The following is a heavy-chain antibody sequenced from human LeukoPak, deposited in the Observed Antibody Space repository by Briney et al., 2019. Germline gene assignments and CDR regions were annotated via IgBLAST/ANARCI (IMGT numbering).Heavy chain of an antibody. V-gene: IGHV5-51*01. J-gene: IGHJ4*02. CDR3: ARHGDTAILLDY. D-gene: IGHD5-18*01. CDR2: IYPDDSGT. CDR1: GYSFPHYW. Sequence: GESLKISCQGSGYSFPHYWIGWVRQKPGKGLEWMGIIYPDDSGTRYSPSFQGQVTFSADKSIRTAYLQWSSLKASDTAMYYCARHGDTAILLDYWGQGTLVTVSS.